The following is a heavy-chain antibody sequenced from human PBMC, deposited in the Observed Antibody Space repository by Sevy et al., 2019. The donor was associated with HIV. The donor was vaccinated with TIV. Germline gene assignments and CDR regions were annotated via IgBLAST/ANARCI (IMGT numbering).Heavy chain of an antibody. Sequence: SETLSLTCAVSGGSISSSNWWSWVRQPPGKGLEWIGEIYHSGSTNYNPSLKSRVTISVDKSKNQFSLKLSSVTAADTAVYYCTQFSCCSGGSGYSDYGMDVWGQGTTVTVSS. CDR2: IYHSGST. CDR3: TQFSCCSGGSGYSDYGMDV. J-gene: IGHJ6*02. CDR1: GGSISSSNW. D-gene: IGHD2-15*01. V-gene: IGHV4-4*02.